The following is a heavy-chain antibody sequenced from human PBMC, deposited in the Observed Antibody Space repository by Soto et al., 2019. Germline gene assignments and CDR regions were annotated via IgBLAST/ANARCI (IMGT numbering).Heavy chain of an antibody. Sequence: QVQLVQSGAEVKKPGASVKVSCQASGYSFSSYGLSWVRQAPGRGLQWMGWISAYNGDTNYAQNFQGRVTMKTDAATNTAHMELRSLRSDDTAVYYCARDNPFASGTETEFWGQGTLFTVSA. CDR1: GYSFSSYG. CDR3: ARDNPFASGTETEF. V-gene: IGHV1-18*04. CDR2: ISAYNGDT. D-gene: IGHD3-10*01. J-gene: IGHJ4*02.